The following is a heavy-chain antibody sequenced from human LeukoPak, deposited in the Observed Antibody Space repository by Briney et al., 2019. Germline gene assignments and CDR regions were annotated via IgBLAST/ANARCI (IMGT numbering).Heavy chain of an antibody. CDR3: ARRAYYDSSGYHPTSGYFDL. D-gene: IGHD3-22*01. Sequence: PSETLSLTCTVSGGSMFSYYWNWIRQPPGKGLEWIGYIYSSGITNYSPSLRSRGTISVATSRNQFSLRLTSVTAADTATYYCARRAYYDSSGYHPTSGYFDLWGRGTLVTVSS. CDR2: IYSSGIT. J-gene: IGHJ2*01. V-gene: IGHV4-4*08. CDR1: GGSMFSYY.